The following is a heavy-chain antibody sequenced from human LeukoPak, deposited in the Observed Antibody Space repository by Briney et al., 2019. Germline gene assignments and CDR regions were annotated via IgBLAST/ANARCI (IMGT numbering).Heavy chain of an antibody. CDR3: AKDSTSFDY. Sequence: GGSLRLSCAASGFTFSDYAMSWVRQAPGKGLEWLSVISGGSGGSTYYADSVKGRFTISRDNSKNTLYLQMNSLRAEDTAVYYCAKDSTSFDYWGQGTLVTVSS. V-gene: IGHV3-23*01. J-gene: IGHJ4*02. CDR2: ISGGSGGST. CDR1: GFTFSDYA.